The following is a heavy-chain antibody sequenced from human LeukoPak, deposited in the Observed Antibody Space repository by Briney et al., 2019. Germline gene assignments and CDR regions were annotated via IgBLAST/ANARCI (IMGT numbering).Heavy chain of an antibody. CDR2: ISGSGGTT. CDR3: AKTPGVMITYIFDY. D-gene: IGHD3-16*01. CDR1: EFTFSHYA. V-gene: IGHV3-23*01. J-gene: IGHJ4*02. Sequence: GGSLRLSCAASEFTFSHYAMSWVRQAPGKGLEWVSAISGSGGTTYYADSVKGRFTISRDNSKGTLYLQMNGLRAADTAVYYCAKTPGVMITYIFDYWGQGTLVTVSS.